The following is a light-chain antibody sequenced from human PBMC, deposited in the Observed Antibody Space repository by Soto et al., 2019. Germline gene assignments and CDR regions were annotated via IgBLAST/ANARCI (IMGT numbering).Light chain of an antibody. J-gene: IGKJ2*02. V-gene: IGKV1-5*03. CDR2: KAS. CDR3: QQYNSYPCT. Sequence: DIQMTQSPSTLSASVGDRVTITCRASQSISSWLAWYQQKPGKAPNLLIYKASYLESGVPSRFSGSGSGTEFTLTISTPQPDDFATYYCQQYNSYPCTFGQGTKVDI. CDR1: QSISSW.